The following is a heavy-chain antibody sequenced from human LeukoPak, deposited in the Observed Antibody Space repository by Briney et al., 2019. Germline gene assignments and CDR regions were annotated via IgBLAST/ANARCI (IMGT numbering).Heavy chain of an antibody. J-gene: IGHJ5*02. Sequence: GGSLRLSCAASGFTVSSNYMSWVRQAPGKGLEWVSLIYTGGSTYYADSVKGRFTISRDNSKNTLYLQMNSLRAEDTAVYYCARDPYSACWYDHWGQGTLVTVSS. CDR1: GFTVSSNY. D-gene: IGHD5-12*01. V-gene: IGHV3-53*01. CDR2: IYTGGST. CDR3: ARDPYSACWYDH.